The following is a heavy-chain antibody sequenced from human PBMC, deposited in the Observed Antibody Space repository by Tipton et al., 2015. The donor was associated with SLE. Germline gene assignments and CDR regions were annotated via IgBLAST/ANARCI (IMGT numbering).Heavy chain of an antibody. CDR2: ISGSGGST. CDR1: GFTFSSYA. Sequence: SLRLSCAASGFTFSSYAMSWVRQAPGKGLEWVSAISGSGGSTYYADSVKGRFTISRDNSKNTLYLQMNSLRAEDTAVYYCAGNLMVGAYYYYYYGMDVWGQGTTVTVSS. V-gene: IGHV3-23*01. CDR3: AGNLMVGAYYYYYYGMDV. J-gene: IGHJ6*02. D-gene: IGHD1-26*01.